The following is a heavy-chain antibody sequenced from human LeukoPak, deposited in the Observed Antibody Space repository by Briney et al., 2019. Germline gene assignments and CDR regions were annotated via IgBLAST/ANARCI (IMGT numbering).Heavy chain of an antibody. CDR2: ISYDGSNK. CDR3: ARVGSLYYYDSSGYYDYFDY. Sequence: PGGSLRLSCAASGFTFGSYAMHWVRQAPGKGLEWVAVISYDGSNKYYADSVKGRFTISRDNSRNTLYLQMNSLRAEDTAVYYCARVGSLYYYDSSGYYDYFDYWGQGTLVTVSS. J-gene: IGHJ4*02. D-gene: IGHD3-22*01. CDR1: GFTFGSYA. V-gene: IGHV3-30-3*01.